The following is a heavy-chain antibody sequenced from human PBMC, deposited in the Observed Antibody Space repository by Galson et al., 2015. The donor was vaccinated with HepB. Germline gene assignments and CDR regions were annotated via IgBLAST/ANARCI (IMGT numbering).Heavy chain of an antibody. Sequence: SVTVSCKASGSTFTSYDINWVRQATGQGLEWMGWMNPNSGNTGYAQKFRGRVTMTRNTSISTAYMELSSLRSEDTAVYYCARGSDCSGGSCYSFWFDPWGQGTLVTVSS. CDR1: GSTFTSYD. V-gene: IGHV1-8*01. J-gene: IGHJ5*02. CDR3: ARGSDCSGGSCYSFWFDP. CDR2: MNPNSGNT. D-gene: IGHD2-15*01.